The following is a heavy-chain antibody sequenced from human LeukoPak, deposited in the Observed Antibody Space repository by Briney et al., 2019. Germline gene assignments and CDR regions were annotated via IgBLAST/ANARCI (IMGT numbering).Heavy chain of an antibody. Sequence: TSETLSLTGAVYGGSFSGYYWSWIRQPPGKGLEWIGEINHSGSTNYNPSLKSRVTISVDTSKNQFSLKLRSVTAADTAVYYCARGSHDYGDLSLSVHRGTIDPWGQGTLVTVSS. CDR3: ARGSHDYGDLSLSVHRGTIDP. CDR2: INHSGST. J-gene: IGHJ5*02. CDR1: GGSFSGYY. D-gene: IGHD4-17*01. V-gene: IGHV4-34*01.